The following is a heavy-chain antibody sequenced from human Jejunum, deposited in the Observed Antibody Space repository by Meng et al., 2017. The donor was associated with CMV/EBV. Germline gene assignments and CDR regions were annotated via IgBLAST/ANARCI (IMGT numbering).Heavy chain of an antibody. CDR3: ARSSTSGFDP. J-gene: IGHJ5*02. V-gene: IGHV4-39*07. Sequence: VSGGCIGCTPYCLGWIRQPPGKGLEWIGDIYYSGTTYYHPSLKSRLTISLDTSKNHFSLRLSSVTAADTALYYCARSSTSGFDPWGQGTLVTVSS. CDR1: GGCIGCTPYC. D-gene: IGHD2-2*01. CDR2: IYYSGTT.